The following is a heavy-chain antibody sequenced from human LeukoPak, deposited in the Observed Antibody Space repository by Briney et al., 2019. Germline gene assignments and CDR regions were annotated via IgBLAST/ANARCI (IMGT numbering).Heavy chain of an antibody. Sequence: SGGSLRLSCAASGFTFSSYEMNWVRQAPGKGLEWVSYISSSGSTIYYADSVKGRFTISRDNSKNTLYLQMNSLRAEDTAVYYCAKDAIVGATPFDYWGQGTLVTVSS. J-gene: IGHJ4*02. CDR2: ISSSGSTI. CDR1: GFTFSSYE. V-gene: IGHV3-48*03. CDR3: AKDAIVGATPFDY. D-gene: IGHD1-26*01.